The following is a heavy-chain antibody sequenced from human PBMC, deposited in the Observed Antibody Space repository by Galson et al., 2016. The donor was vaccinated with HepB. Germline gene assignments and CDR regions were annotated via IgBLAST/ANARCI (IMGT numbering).Heavy chain of an antibody. Sequence: SETLSLTCIVYGGSISSSSYYWGWIRQPPGKGLEWIGIIYYNGNTFYNPSLKSRVTISVDTSKNQFSLKLTSVTAADTAVYFCAREVGDDDAFDIWGQGTVVTVSS. J-gene: IGHJ3*02. D-gene: IGHD2-21*02. CDR3: AREVGDDDAFDI. CDR2: IYYNGNT. CDR1: GGSISSSSYY. V-gene: IGHV4-39*02.